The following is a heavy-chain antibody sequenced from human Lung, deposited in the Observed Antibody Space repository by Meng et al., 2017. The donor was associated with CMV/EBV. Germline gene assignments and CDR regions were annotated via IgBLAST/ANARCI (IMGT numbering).Heavy chain of an antibody. CDR2: IYYSGST. CDR3: ASGRFLEWLFVDY. D-gene: IGHD3-3*01. Sequence: SETXSLTCTVSGGSISSYYWSWIRQPPGKGLEWIGYIYYSGSTNYNPSLKSRVTISVDTSKNQFSLKLSSVTAADTAVYYCASGRFLEWLFVDYLGQGPLVTVSS. CDR1: GGSISSYY. V-gene: IGHV4-59*01. J-gene: IGHJ4*02.